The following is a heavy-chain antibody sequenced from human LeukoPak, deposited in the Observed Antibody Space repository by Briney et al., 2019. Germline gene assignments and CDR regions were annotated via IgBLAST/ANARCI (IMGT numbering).Heavy chain of an antibody. CDR2: INAGNGNT. CDR3: ARTIVGATPGANYYYYGMDV. J-gene: IGHJ6*02. CDR1: GYTFTSYA. Sequence: ASVKVSCKASGYTFTSYAMHWVRQAPGQRLEWMGWINAGNGNTKYSQKFQGRVTITRDTSASTAYMELSSLRSEDTAVYHCARTIVGATPGANYYYYGMDVWGQGTTVTVSS. D-gene: IGHD1-26*01. V-gene: IGHV1-3*01.